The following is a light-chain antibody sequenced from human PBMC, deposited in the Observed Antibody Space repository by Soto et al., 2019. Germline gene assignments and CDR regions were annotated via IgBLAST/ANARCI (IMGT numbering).Light chain of an antibody. Sequence: QSVLTQPPSVSGAPGQRVTISCTGSSSNIGAGYDVHWYQQLPGTAPKLLIYGNLNRPSGVPDRFSGSKSGTSASLAITGLQAEDEADYYCQSYDSGLSGSVFGGGTQLTVL. J-gene: IGLJ3*02. CDR2: GNL. V-gene: IGLV1-40*01. CDR3: QSYDSGLSGSV. CDR1: SSNIGAGYD.